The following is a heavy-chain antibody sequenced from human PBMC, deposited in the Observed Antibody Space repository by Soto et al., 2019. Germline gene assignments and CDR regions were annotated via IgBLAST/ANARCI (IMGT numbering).Heavy chain of an antibody. D-gene: IGHD3-3*01. V-gene: IGHV4-59*01. CDR3: AIRDYDFWIGYWDV. Sequence: SVTLSVPWRVADGSSSSFSWSWIRKPPGKGLEWIGYIYYSGSTNYNPSLKSRVTISVDTSKNQFSLKLSTVTAADTAVYYCAIRDYDFWIGYWDVWGQGTTVTVSS. CDR2: IYYSGST. CDR1: DGSSSSFS. J-gene: IGHJ6*02.